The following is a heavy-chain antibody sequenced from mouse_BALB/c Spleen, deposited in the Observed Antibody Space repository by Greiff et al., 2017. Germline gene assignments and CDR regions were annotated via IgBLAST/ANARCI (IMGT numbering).Heavy chain of an antibody. CDR3: ASYYGYAYYAMDY. J-gene: IGHJ4*01. CDR2: IWAGGST. CDR1: GFSLTSYG. D-gene: IGHD2-2*01. V-gene: IGHV2-9*02. Sequence: QVQLQQSGPGLVQPSQSLSITCTVSGFSLTSYGVHWVRQPPGKGLEWLGVIWAGGSTNYNSALMSRLSISKDNSKSQVFLKMNSLQTDDTAMYYCASYYGYAYYAMDYWGQGTSVTVSS.